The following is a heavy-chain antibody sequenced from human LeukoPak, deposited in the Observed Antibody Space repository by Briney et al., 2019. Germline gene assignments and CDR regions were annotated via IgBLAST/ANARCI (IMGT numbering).Heavy chain of an antibody. CDR3: ARGDGYNEGYFDY. J-gene: IGHJ4*02. CDR2: IYYSGST. CDR1: GGSFSTYY. Sequence: SETLSLTCTVSGGSFSTYYWTWIRQPPGKGLEWIGYIYYSGSTNYNPSLKSRVTISLDTSKNQFSLKLTSVTAADTAVYYCARGDGYNEGYFDYWGQGTLVTVSS. D-gene: IGHD5-24*01. V-gene: IGHV4-59*12.